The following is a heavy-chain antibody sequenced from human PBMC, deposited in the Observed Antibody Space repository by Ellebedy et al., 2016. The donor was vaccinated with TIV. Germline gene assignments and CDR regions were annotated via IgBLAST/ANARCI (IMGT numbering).Heavy chain of an antibody. Sequence: GESLKISCAASGFTFSDYSMSWIRQAPGKGLEWVGNIKQDGSEKYYVDSVKGRFTISRDNANNSLYLQMNSLRAEDTAVYYCARDEGVYVNYRFDYWGRGTLVTVSS. D-gene: IGHD2-8*01. J-gene: IGHJ4*02. CDR3: ARDEGVYVNYRFDY. V-gene: IGHV3-7*01. CDR2: IKQDGSEK. CDR1: GFTFSDYS.